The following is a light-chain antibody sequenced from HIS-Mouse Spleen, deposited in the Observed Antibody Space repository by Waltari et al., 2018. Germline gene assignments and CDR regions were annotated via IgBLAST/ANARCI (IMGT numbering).Light chain of an antibody. CDR2: EGS. CDR3: CSYAGSSTFVV. V-gene: IGLV2-23*03. J-gene: IGLJ2*01. CDR1: SSDVGSYHL. Sequence: QSALTQPASVSGSPGQSITISCTGTSSDVGSYHLVHLYQQHPGKAPKLMIYEGSKRPSGVSNRFSGSKSGNTASLTISGLQAEDEADYYCCSYAGSSTFVVFGGGTKLTVL.